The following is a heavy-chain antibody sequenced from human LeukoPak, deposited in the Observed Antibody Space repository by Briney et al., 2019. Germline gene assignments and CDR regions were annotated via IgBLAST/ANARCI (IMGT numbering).Heavy chain of an antibody. CDR3: ARMSPVAGSNT. D-gene: IGHD6-19*01. CDR2: IYSGGST. V-gene: IGHV3-66*02. CDR1: GFTVSSTY. J-gene: IGHJ5*02. Sequence: GSLRLSCAASGFTVSSTYMSWVRQAPGKGLEWVSVIYSGGSTYYADSVKGRFTISRDNSKNTLYLQMNSLRAEDTAVYYCARMSPVAGSNTWGQGTLVTVSS.